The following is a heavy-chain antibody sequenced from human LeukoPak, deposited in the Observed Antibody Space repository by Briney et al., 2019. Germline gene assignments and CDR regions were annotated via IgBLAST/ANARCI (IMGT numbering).Heavy chain of an antibody. CDR2: ISAYNGNT. V-gene: IGHV1-18*01. D-gene: IGHD5-18*01. CDR1: GYTFTSYG. Sequence: ASVTVSCKASGYTFTSYGISWVRQAPGQGLEWMGWISAYNGNTNYAQKLQGRITMTTDTSTSTAYMELRSLRSDDTAVYYCARERYSYGYDYWGQGTRVTVSS. J-gene: IGHJ4*02. CDR3: ARERYSYGYDY.